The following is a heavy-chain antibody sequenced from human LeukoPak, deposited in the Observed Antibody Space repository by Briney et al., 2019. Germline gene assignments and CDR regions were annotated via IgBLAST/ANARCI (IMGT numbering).Heavy chain of an antibody. D-gene: IGHD3-16*01. Sequence: GGSLRLSCAASGFTFSSYEMNWVRQAPGKGLEWVSYISGSGSTIYYADSVKGRFTISRDNAKNSLYLQMNSLRAEDTAVYYCARDRGRIMITFGGHFDPWGQGTLVTVSS. CDR2: ISGSGSTI. CDR3: ARDRGRIMITFGGHFDP. V-gene: IGHV3-48*03. J-gene: IGHJ5*02. CDR1: GFTFSSYE.